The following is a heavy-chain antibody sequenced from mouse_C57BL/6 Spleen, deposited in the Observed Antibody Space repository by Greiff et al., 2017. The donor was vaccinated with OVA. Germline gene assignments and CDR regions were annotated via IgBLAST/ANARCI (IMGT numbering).Heavy chain of an antibody. V-gene: IGHV5-17*01. D-gene: IGHD2-4*01. CDR3: AGGDYDGAWFAY. J-gene: IGHJ3*01. CDR1: GFTFSDYG. Sequence: EVKVEESGGGLVKPGGSLKLSCAASGFTFSDYGMHWVRQAPEKGLEWVAYISSGSSTIYYADTVKGRFTISRDNAKNTLFLQMTSLRSEDTAMYYCAGGDYDGAWFAYWGQGTLVTVSA. CDR2: ISSGSSTI.